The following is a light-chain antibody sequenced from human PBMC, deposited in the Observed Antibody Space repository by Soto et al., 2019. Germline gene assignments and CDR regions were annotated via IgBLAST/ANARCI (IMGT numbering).Light chain of an antibody. V-gene: IGLV1-44*01. J-gene: IGLJ1*01. Sequence: SLLTHPPSASQPPGHRPIISCPASSSNNGRETVNWYPQFPGAALQLLRFISDQRPSGVPGLFSVSKAGTSASLAISGLQSEDEADYYCAAWDDSLNGENYVFGTETKVTVL. CDR2: ISD. CDR3: AAWDDSLNGENYV. CDR1: SSNNGRET.